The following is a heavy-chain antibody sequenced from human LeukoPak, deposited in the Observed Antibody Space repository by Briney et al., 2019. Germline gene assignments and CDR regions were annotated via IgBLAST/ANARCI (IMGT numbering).Heavy chain of an antibody. CDR2: INSSDSTV. CDR1: GFAFWSYE. J-gene: IGHJ4*02. CDR3: ARDLGRGGY. V-gene: IGHV3-48*03. D-gene: IGHD3-16*01. Sequence: PGGGLRLSCAASGFAFWSYEMNWVRQAPGKGLEWVSYINSSDSTVFYADSVKGRFTISRDNAKNSLYLQMNSLRAEDTAVYYCARDLGRGGYWGQGTLVTVSP.